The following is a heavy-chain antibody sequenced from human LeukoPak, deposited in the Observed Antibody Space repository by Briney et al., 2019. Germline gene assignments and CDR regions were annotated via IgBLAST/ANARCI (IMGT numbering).Heavy chain of an antibody. CDR1: GGPISSYY. Sequence: SETLSLTCTVSGGPISSYYWSWIRQPPGKGLEWIGYIYYSGSTNYNPSLKSRVTISVDTSKNQFSLKLSSVTAADTAVYYCARCGVVVPAANSYYYYYMDVWGKGTTVTVSS. J-gene: IGHJ6*03. CDR2: IYYSGST. V-gene: IGHV4-59*08. D-gene: IGHD2-2*01. CDR3: ARCGVVVPAANSYYYYYMDV.